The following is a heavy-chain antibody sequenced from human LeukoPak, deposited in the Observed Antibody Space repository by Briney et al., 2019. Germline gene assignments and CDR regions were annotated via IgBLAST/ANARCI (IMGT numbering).Heavy chain of an antibody. CDR2: IYYNGIT. CDR1: GDSISSGNFY. CDR3: ARDHGDFVQHD. Sequence: SSETLSLTCTVSGDSISSGNFYWGWIRQPPGKELQWIGSIYYNGITHYNPSLESRVTISADTSTNEFSLKLRSVTAADTAMYYCARDHGDFVQHDWGQGTLVTVSS. D-gene: IGHD4-17*01. V-gene: IGHV4-39*01. J-gene: IGHJ4*02.